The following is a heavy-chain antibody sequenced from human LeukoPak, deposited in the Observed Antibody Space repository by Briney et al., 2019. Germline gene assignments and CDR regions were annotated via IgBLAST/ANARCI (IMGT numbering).Heavy chain of an antibody. Sequence: GGSLRLSCAASGFTFSSYSMNWVRQAPGKGLEWVSSISRSNSYLYYPASLKGRFTISRDNAQNSLYLQMDSLRADGTAVYYCARDLFPYDSSLYFPFHYWGQGTLVSVSS. CDR3: ARDLFPYDSSLYFPFHY. CDR2: ISRSNSYL. CDR1: GFTFSSYS. J-gene: IGHJ4*02. D-gene: IGHD3-22*01. V-gene: IGHV3-21*01.